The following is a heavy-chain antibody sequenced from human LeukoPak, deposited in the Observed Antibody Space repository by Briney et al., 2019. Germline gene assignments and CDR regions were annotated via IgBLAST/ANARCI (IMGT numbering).Heavy chain of an antibody. CDR3: AKVGGYSYGYFDY. Sequence: GGSLRLSCAASGFTFSSYAMSWVRQVPGKGLEWVSAISGSGGSTYYADSVKGRFTISRDNSKNTLYLQMNSLRAEDTAVYYCAKVGGYSYGYFDYWGQGTLVTVSS. V-gene: IGHV3-23*01. CDR2: ISGSGGST. CDR1: GFTFSSYA. D-gene: IGHD5-18*01. J-gene: IGHJ4*02.